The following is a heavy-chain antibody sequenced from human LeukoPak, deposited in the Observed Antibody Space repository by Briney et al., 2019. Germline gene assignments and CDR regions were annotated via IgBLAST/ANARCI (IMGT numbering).Heavy chain of an antibody. CDR2: IYSGGST. V-gene: IGHV3-66*04. CDR1: GFTVSSNY. Sequence: GGSLRLSCAASGFTVSSNYMSWVRQAPGKGLEWVSVIYSGGSTYYADSVKGRFTTSRDNSKNTLYLQMNSLRAEDTAVYYCARHGQMFGEFPSALYYYYGMDVWGQGTTVTVSS. D-gene: IGHD3-10*02. J-gene: IGHJ6*02. CDR3: ARHGQMFGEFPSALYYYYGMDV.